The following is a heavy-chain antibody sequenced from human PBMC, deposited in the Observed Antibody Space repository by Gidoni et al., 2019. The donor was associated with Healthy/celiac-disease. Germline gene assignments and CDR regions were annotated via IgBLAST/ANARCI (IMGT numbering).Heavy chain of an antibody. Sequence: QVQLQESGPGLVKPSGTLSLTCAVSGGSISRSNWWSWVRQPPGKGLEWIGEIYHSGSTNDNPSLKSRVTISVDKSKNQFSLKLSSVTAADTAVYYCARDPDYGDARVAFDIWGQGTMVTVSS. J-gene: IGHJ3*02. CDR1: GGSISRSNW. CDR3: ARDPDYGDARVAFDI. CDR2: IYHSGST. V-gene: IGHV4-4*02. D-gene: IGHD4-17*01.